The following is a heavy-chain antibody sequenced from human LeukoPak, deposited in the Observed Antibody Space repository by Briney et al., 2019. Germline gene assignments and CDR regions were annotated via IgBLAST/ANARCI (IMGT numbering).Heavy chain of an antibody. V-gene: IGHV3-30*04. CDR2: ISYDGSNK. Sequence: GGSLRLSCAASGFTFSSYAMHWVRQAPGKGLEWVAVISYDGSNKYYADSVKGRFTISRDNSKNTLYLQMNSLRAEDTAVYYCAKDLAALDAFDIWGQGTMVTVSS. J-gene: IGHJ3*02. CDR3: AKDLAALDAFDI. D-gene: IGHD6-13*01. CDR1: GFTFSSYA.